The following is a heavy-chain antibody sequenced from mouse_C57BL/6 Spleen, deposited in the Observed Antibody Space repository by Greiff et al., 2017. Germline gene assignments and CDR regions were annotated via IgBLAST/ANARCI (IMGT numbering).Heavy chain of an antibody. V-gene: IGHV1-61*01. CDR3: ARGYSNYAFDY. J-gene: IGHJ2*01. Sequence: QVQLQQPGAELVRPGSSVKLSCKASGYTFTSYWMDWVKQRPGQGLEWIGNIYPSDSETHYNQKFKDKATLTVDKSSSTAYIQLSSLTSEDSAVYYCARGYSNYAFDYRGQGTNLTVPS. CDR1: GYTFTSYW. D-gene: IGHD2-5*01. CDR2: IYPSDSET.